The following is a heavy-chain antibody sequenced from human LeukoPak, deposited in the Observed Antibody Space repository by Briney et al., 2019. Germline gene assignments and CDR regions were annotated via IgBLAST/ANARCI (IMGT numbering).Heavy chain of an antibody. CDR3: ARLGGITMVRGVYYYMDV. CDR2: INHSGST. Sequence: SETLSLTCAVYGGSFSGYYWSWIRQPPGKGLEWIGEINHSGSTNYNPSLKSRVTISVDTSKNQFSLKLSSVTAADTAVYYCARLGGITMVRGVYYYMDVWGKGTTVTISS. CDR1: GGSFSGYY. V-gene: IGHV4-34*01. J-gene: IGHJ6*03. D-gene: IGHD3-10*01.